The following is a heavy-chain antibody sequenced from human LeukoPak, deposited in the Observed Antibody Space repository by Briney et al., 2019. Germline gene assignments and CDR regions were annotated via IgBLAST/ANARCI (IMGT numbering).Heavy chain of an antibody. CDR3: ARGFGASDAFDI. J-gene: IGHJ3*02. Sequence: ASVKVSCKASGGTFSSYAISWVRQAPGQGLEWMGGIIPIFGTANYAQKFQGRVTITTDESTSTAYMELSSLRSEDTAVYYCARGFGASDAFDIWGQGTMVTVSS. V-gene: IGHV1-69*05. CDR1: GGTFSSYA. D-gene: IGHD3-10*01. CDR2: IIPIFGTA.